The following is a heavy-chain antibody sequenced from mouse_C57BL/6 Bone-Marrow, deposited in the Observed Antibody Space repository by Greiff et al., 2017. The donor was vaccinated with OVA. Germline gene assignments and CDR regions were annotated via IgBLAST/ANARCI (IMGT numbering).Heavy chain of an antibody. V-gene: IGHV1-69*01. CDR1: GYTFTSYW. J-gene: IGHJ3*01. CDR3: ARRENDYDVGFAY. D-gene: IGHD2-4*01. Sequence: QVQLKQPGAELVMPGASVKLSCKASGYTFTSYWMHWVKQRPGQGLEWIGEIDPSDSYTNYNQKFKGKSTLTVDKSSSTAYMQLSSLTSEDSAVYYCARRENDYDVGFAYWGQGTLVTVSA. CDR2: IDPSDSYT.